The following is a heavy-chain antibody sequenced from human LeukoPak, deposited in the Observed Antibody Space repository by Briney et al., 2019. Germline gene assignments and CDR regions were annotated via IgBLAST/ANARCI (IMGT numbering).Heavy chain of an antibody. CDR3: ARAKPKNMVRGLIMRRESRYYFDY. CDR2: IYSGGST. V-gene: IGHV3-53*01. Sequence: GSLRLSCAASGFTVSDNYMSWVRQAPGKGLEWVSVIYSGGSTYYADSVKGRFTISRDNSKSTLYIQMNSLRAEDTAVYYCARAKPKNMVRGLIMRRESRYYFDYWGQGTLVTVSS. D-gene: IGHD3-10*01. J-gene: IGHJ4*02. CDR1: GFTVSDNY.